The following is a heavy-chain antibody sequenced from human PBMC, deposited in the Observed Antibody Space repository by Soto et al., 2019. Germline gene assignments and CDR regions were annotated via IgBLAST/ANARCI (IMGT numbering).Heavy chain of an antibody. D-gene: IGHD6-19*01. J-gene: IGHJ6*02. CDR2: ISSSGSTI. Sequence: PGGSLRLSCASSGFTFSDYYMSWIRQAPGKGLEWVSYISSSGSTIYYADSVKGRFTISRDNSKNTLYLQMNSLRAEDTAVYYCARDSFKTGWSPNYFYYYGVDVWGQGTTVTVSS. CDR1: GFTFSDYY. CDR3: ARDSFKTGWSPNYFYYYGVDV. V-gene: IGHV3-11*01.